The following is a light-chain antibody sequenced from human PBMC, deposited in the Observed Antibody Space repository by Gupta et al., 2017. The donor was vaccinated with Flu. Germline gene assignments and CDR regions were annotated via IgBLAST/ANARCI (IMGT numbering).Light chain of an antibody. J-gene: IGLJ3*02. V-gene: IGLV2-14*01. Sequence: QSALAQPASVSGSPGQSITISCTGTSSYVGGHNYVSWYQQHPEKAPKLMIYEVNNRAAGVSNRFSGSKSGNTASLTISGLQADDEADYYCSSFTNTYTWVFGEGTRLTVL. CDR2: EVN. CDR3: SSFTNTYTWV. CDR1: SSYVGGHNY.